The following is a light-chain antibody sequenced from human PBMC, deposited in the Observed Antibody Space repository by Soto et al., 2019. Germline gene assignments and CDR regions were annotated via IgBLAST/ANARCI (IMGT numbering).Light chain of an antibody. CDR2: DVT. CDR1: SSDVGAYNY. J-gene: IGLJ3*02. V-gene: IGLV2-14*01. CDR3: SSYTSSSTVV. Sequence: QSALTQPASVSGSPGQSVTISCSGSSSDVGAYNYVSWYQRHPGKAPKLMIYDVTNRPSGVSTRFSGSKSGNTASLTISGLQAEDEDDYFCSSYTSSSTVVFGGGTKLTVL.